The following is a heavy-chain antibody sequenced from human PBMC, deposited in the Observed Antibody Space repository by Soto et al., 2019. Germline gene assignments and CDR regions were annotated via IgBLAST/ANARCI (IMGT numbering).Heavy chain of an antibody. D-gene: IGHD1-20*01. Sequence: SETLSLTCTVSGGSIRVQSYYWTWIRQTPGKGLEWVGSSYYSGTSYFNPALKGRVTISVDTSTNQFSLRLTSVTAADTAVYYCTRRYNWNDYYLDPWGQGTLVTVYS. J-gene: IGHJ5*02. CDR1: GGSIRVQSYY. CDR2: SYYSGTS. CDR3: TRRYNWNDYYLDP. V-gene: IGHV4-39*01.